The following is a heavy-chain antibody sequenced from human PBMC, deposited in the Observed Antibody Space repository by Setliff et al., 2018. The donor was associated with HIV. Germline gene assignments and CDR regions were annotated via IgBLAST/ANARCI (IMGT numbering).Heavy chain of an antibody. D-gene: IGHD6-19*01. J-gene: IGHJ3*02. V-gene: IGHV5-51*01. Sequence: GESLKISCKGSGYSFTNYWIGWVRQMPGKGLEWMGIIYPADSDTRYSPSFQGQVTISADKSISTAYLQWSSLKASDTAMYYCARHSSSGWYSDHDAFDIWGQGTMVTVS. CDR2: IYPADSDT. CDR1: GYSFTNYW. CDR3: ARHSSSGWYSDHDAFDI.